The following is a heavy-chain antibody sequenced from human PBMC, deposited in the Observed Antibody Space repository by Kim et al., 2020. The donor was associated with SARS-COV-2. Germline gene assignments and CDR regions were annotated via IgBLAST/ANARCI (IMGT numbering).Heavy chain of an antibody. Sequence: SETLSLTCVVSGDSVSSTSYYWGWIRQSPGKGLEWIGNVYYSGATYYNPSLKSRVTISLDTSKNQFSLKLSSVTAADTAVYFCAIDLPWKLSDWGQGTLV. D-gene: IGHD1-1*01. CDR2: VYYSGAT. V-gene: IGHV4-39*07. CDR1: GDSVSSTSYY. CDR3: AIDLPWKLSD. J-gene: IGHJ4*02.